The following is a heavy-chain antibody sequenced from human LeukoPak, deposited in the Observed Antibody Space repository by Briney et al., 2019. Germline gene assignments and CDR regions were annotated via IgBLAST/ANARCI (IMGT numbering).Heavy chain of an antibody. Sequence: KPSETLSLTCTVSGGSISSYYWSWVRQPPGKGLEWIGYIYYSGSTNYNPSLKSRLTISVDTSKNQFPLKLSSVTAADTAVYYCARNYGDYVWGQGTLVTVSS. D-gene: IGHD4-17*01. CDR3: ARNYGDYV. V-gene: IGHV4-59*01. CDR2: IYYSGST. J-gene: IGHJ4*02. CDR1: GGSISSYY.